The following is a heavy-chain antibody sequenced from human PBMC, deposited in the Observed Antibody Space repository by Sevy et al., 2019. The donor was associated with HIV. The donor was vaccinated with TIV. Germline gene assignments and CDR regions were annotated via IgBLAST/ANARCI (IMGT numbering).Heavy chain of an antibody. D-gene: IGHD2-15*01. Sequence: GGSLRLSCAASGFTFSSYNMNWVRQAPGKGLEWVSSISSSSNYIYCADSMKGRFTISRDNAKNSLYLQMNSLRAEDTVVYYCARVVAYCSGGSCFPGYYYGMDVWGQGTTVTVSS. CDR1: GFTFSSYN. J-gene: IGHJ6*02. V-gene: IGHV3-21*01. CDR3: ARVVAYCSGGSCFPGYYYGMDV. CDR2: ISSSSNYI.